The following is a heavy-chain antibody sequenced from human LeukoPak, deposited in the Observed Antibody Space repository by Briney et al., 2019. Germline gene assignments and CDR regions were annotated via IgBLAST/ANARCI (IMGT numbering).Heavy chain of an antibody. V-gene: IGHV6-1*01. CDR3: ARSGDCSGGTCFTGD. CDR2: TYYRSKWYN. D-gene: IGHD2-15*01. J-gene: IGHJ4*02. Sequence: SQTLSLTCAISGDSVPSNSAAWNWIRQSPSRGLEWLGRTYYRSKWYNDYAESVKSRIIIKPETSKNQFSLQLNSVTPEDTAVYYCARSGDCSGGTCFTGDWGQGTLVTVAS. CDR1: GDSVPSNSAA.